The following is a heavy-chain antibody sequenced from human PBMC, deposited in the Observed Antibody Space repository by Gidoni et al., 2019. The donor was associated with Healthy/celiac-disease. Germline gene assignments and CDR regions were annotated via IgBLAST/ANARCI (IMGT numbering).Heavy chain of an antibody. V-gene: IGHV4-39*07. Sequence: LSLTCTVSGGSISSSSYYWDWIRQPPGKGLEWIGSIYYSGSTYYNPSLTSRVTISVDTSKNQFSLKLSSVTAADTAVYYCAREGEMATNFDYWGQGTLVTVSS. CDR1: GGSISSSSYY. D-gene: IGHD5-12*01. CDR2: IYYSGST. J-gene: IGHJ4*02. CDR3: AREGEMATNFDY.